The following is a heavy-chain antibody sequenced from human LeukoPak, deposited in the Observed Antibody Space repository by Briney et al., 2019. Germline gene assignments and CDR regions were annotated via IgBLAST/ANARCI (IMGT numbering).Heavy chain of an antibody. CDR3: ARDGTSTDDY. Sequence: ASVKVSCTASGYTFSNFGINWLRQAPGQGLEWIAWISGNNDNPNYGQKFQGRFTVTTDASTSTAYMELRNLRSDDTAVYYCARDGTSTDDYWGQGTLVTVPS. J-gene: IGHJ4*02. V-gene: IGHV1-18*01. CDR1: GYTFSNFG. D-gene: IGHD2-2*01. CDR2: ISGNNDNP.